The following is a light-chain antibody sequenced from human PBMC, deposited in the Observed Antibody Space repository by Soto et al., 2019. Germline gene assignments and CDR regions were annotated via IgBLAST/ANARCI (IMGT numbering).Light chain of an antibody. V-gene: IGKV3-20*01. Sequence: EIVLTQSPGTLSLSPGERATLSCRASQSVSSSYLAWYQQKPGQAPRLLIYGASGRATGIPDRFSGNGSGTDFTLTISRLEPEDFAVYYCQHFGSSPYTFGQGTKLEIK. J-gene: IGKJ2*01. CDR3: QHFGSSPYT. CDR2: GAS. CDR1: QSVSSSY.